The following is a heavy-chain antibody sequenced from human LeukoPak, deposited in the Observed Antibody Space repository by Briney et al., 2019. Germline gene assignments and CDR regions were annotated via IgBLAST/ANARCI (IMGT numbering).Heavy chain of an antibody. J-gene: IGHJ4*02. CDR2: ISWSSGSI. Sequence: PGGSLRLSCAASGFTFDDYAMHWVRQAPGKGLEWVSGISWSSGSIGYADSVKGRFTISRDKAKNSLYLQMNSLRAEDTALYYCAREESLGSYQFRHDYWGQGTLVTVSS. D-gene: IGHD1-26*01. CDR1: GFTFDDYA. V-gene: IGHV3-9*01. CDR3: AREESLGSYQFRHDY.